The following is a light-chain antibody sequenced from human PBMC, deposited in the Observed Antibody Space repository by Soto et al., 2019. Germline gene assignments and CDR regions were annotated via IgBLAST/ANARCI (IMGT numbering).Light chain of an antibody. CDR3: QKYNSAPPLT. J-gene: IGKJ4*01. Sequence: DIQMTQSPSSLSASVGDRVTITCRASQGISNYLAWYQQKPGKVPKLLIYASSTLQSGVPSRFSGSGSGTDFTLTISSLQPEDVATYYCQKYNSAPPLTFGGGTKVEIK. V-gene: IGKV1-27*01. CDR1: QGISNY. CDR2: ASS.